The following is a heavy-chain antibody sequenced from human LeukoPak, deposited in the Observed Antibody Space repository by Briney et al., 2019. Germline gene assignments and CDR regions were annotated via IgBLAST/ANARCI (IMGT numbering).Heavy chain of an antibody. Sequence: SETLSLTCAVYGGSFSGYYWSWIRQPPGKGLEWIGEINHSGSTNYNPSLKSRVTISVDTSKNQFSLKLSSVTAADTAVYYCARRGNSSRPFDYWGQGTLVTVSS. CDR2: INHSGST. V-gene: IGHV4-34*01. J-gene: IGHJ4*02. CDR1: GGSFSGYY. CDR3: ARRGNSSRPFDY. D-gene: IGHD6-13*01.